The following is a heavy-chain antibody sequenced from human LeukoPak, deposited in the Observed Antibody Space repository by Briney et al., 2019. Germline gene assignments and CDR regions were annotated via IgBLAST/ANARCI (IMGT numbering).Heavy chain of an antibody. J-gene: IGHJ4*02. CDR2: ISTYNDNT. CDR1: GYTFTSYG. Sequence: ASVKVSCKASGYTFTSYGISWVRQAPGQGLEWMGWISTYNDNTNYAQKLQGRVTMTTDTSTSTAYMELRSLRSDDTAVFYCARAGYYYDCSDYYPPDYWGQGTLVTASS. CDR3: ARAGYYYDCSDYYPPDY. V-gene: IGHV1-18*01. D-gene: IGHD3-22*01.